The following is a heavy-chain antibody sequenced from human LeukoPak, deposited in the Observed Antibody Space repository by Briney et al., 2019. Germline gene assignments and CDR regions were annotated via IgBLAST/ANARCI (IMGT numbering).Heavy chain of an antibody. D-gene: IGHD1-7*01. Sequence: AGGSLRLSCAASGFTFCSYSMNWVRQAPGKGLEWVSCISSSSSYIYYADSVKGRFTISRDNAKNSLYLQMNSLRVEDTAVYYCAKAHNWKYGTFDYWGQGTLVTVSS. CDR1: GFTFCSYS. CDR2: ISSSSSYI. V-gene: IGHV3-21*01. CDR3: AKAHNWKYGTFDY. J-gene: IGHJ4*02.